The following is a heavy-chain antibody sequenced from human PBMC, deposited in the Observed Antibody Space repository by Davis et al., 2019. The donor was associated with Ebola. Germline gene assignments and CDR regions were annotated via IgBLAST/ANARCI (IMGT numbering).Heavy chain of an antibody. CDR2: IYHSGST. CDR1: GGSFSGYY. V-gene: IGHV4-34*01. D-gene: IGHD5-18*01. CDR3: ARYVDTAMVFDY. J-gene: IGHJ4*02. Sequence: SETLSLTCAVYGGSFSGYYWSWIRQPPGKGLEWIGYIYHSGSTYYNPSLKSRVTISVDRSKNQFSLKLSSVTAADTAVYYCARYVDTAMVFDYWGQGTLVTVSS.